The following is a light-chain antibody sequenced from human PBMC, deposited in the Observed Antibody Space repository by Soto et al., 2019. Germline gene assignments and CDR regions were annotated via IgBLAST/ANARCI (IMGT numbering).Light chain of an antibody. CDR2: EVN. CDR1: SSDIGGYNY. Sequence: QSVLTQPASVSGSPGQSITVSCTGTSSDIGGYNYVSWYQHHPGKAPQLIIYEVNLRPSGVSDRFSASKSGDTASLTISGLQAGDEADYYCCSYTTSNTYVFGTGTKVTVL. CDR3: CSYTTSNTYV. J-gene: IGLJ1*01. V-gene: IGLV2-14*01.